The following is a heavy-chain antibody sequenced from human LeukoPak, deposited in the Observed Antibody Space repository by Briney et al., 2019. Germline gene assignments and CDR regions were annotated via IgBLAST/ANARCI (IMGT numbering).Heavy chain of an antibody. CDR1: GFTISDYY. CDR2: IKQDGSEK. D-gene: IGHD6-19*01. CDR3: ARGGWKGRY. J-gene: IGHJ4*02. V-gene: IGHV3-7*01. Sequence: PGGSLRLSCATSGFTISDYYMSWVRQAPGKGLEWVANIKQDGSEKYYVDSVKGRFTISRDNAKNSLYLQMNSLRAEDTAVYYCARGGWKGRYWGQGTLVTVSS.